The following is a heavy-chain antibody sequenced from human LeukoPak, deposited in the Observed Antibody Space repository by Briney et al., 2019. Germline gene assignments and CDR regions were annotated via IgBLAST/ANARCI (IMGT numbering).Heavy chain of an antibody. CDR1: GFTFSSYA. CDR3: AREGDILTGSPLDY. J-gene: IGHJ4*02. Sequence: GESLRLSCAASGFTFSSYAMHWVRQAPGKGLEWVAVISYDGSNKYYADFVKGRFTISRDNSKNTLYLQMNSLRAEDTAVYYCAREGDILTGSPLDYWGQGTLVTVSS. V-gene: IGHV3-30-3*01. CDR2: ISYDGSNK. D-gene: IGHD3-9*01.